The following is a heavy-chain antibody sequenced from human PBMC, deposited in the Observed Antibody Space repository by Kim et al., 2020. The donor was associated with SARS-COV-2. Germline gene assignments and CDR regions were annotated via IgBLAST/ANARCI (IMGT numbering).Heavy chain of an antibody. CDR2: IKQDGSEK. Sequence: GGSLRLSCAASGFTFSSYWMSWVRQAPGKGLEWVANIKQDGSEKYYVDSVKGRFTISRDNAKNSLYLQMNSLRAEDTAVYYCARDYSKGDFPDYYYYYGMDVWGQGTTVTVSS. D-gene: IGHD4-4*01. CDR1: GFTFSSYW. CDR3: ARDYSKGDFPDYYYYYGMDV. J-gene: IGHJ6*02. V-gene: IGHV3-7*01.